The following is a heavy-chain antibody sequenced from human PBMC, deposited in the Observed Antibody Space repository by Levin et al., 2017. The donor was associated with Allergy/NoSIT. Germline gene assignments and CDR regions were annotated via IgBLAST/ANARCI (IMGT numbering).Heavy chain of an antibody. Sequence: PGGSLRLSCAVSGFTFSSYAMTWVRQAPGKGLEWVSSINGNGDTAYHADPVKGRFTIARDNAKNTLYLQMNSLRAEDTAVYYCAKDQYFDCLLGGFDMWGQGTMVTVSS. J-gene: IGHJ3*02. CDR2: INGNGDTA. D-gene: IGHD3-9*01. CDR3: AKDQYFDCLLGGFDM. V-gene: IGHV3-23*01. CDR1: GFTFSSYA.